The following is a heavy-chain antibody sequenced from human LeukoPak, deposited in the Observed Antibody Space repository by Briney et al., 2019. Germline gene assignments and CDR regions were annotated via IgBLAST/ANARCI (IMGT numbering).Heavy chain of an antibody. CDR2: IYSGGST. CDR1: GFTVSFNY. J-gene: IGHJ6*03. CDR3: ARAQWRTYSYYYLDV. D-gene: IGHD6-19*01. V-gene: IGHV3-53*01. Sequence: GGSLRLSCAASGFTVSFNYMSWVRQAPGKGLEWISVIYSGGSTYYADSVKGRFTISRDDSKNTLYLQMNSLRAEDTAIYYCARAQWRTYSYYYLDVWGKGTTVTVSS.